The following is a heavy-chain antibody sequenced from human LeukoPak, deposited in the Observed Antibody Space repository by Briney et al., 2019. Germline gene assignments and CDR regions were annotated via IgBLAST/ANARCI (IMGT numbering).Heavy chain of an antibody. CDR2: ISYSGST. D-gene: IGHD3-3*01. CDR1: GGSINTYY. Sequence: SETLSLTCTVSGGSINTYYWSWLRQPPGKGLEWIGYISYSGSTNYNPSLKSRVTISVDTSKNQFSLKLSSVTAADTAVYYCARVYMGYDFWSGYTYYFDYWGQGTLVTVSS. J-gene: IGHJ4*02. V-gene: IGHV4-59*01. CDR3: ARVYMGYDFWSGYTYYFDY.